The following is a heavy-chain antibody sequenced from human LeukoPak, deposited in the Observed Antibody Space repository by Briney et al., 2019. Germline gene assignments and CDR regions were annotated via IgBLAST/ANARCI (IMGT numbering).Heavy chain of an antibody. V-gene: IGHV3-30*04. J-gene: IGHJ4*02. CDR2: ISYDGSNK. D-gene: IGHD3-16*02. CDR1: GFTFSSYA. CDR3: AKRKITFGGVIVHPFDY. Sequence: PGGSLRLSCAASGFTFSSYAMHWVRQAPGKGLEWVAVISYDGSNKYYADSVKGRFTISRDNSKNTLYLQMNSLRAEDTAVYYCAKRKITFGGVIVHPFDYWGQGTLVTVSS.